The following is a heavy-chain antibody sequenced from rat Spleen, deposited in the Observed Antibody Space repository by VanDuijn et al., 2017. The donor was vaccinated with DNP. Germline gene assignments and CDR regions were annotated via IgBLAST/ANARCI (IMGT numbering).Heavy chain of an antibody. V-gene: IGHV5-29*01. D-gene: IGHD1-11*01. CDR2: ISYDGSST. CDR1: GFIFNKYG. J-gene: IGHJ1*01. Sequence: EVQLVETGGGLVQPGRSLKLSCVASGFIFNKYGMAWVRQASTTGLEWVATISYDGSSTYYRDSVKGRFTISRDNAKSTLYLQMYSLRSEDTATYYCARHYGGYSDYWDFDFWGPGTMVSVSS. CDR3: ARHYGGYSDYWDFDF.